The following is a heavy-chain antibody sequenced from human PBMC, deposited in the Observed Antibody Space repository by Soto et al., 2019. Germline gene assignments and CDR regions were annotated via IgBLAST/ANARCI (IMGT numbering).Heavy chain of an antibody. J-gene: IGHJ5*02. Sequence: SETLSLTCSVSGGSISSGYWTWIRLPPGKGLEWIGYIYYGGSINYNPSLKSRVIISVDTAKNQFSLRLSSVTAADTAVYYCTGAYYDISGYSLDPWGQGTSVTVSS. CDR2: IYYGGSI. V-gene: IGHV4-59*01. CDR1: GGSISSGY. CDR3: TGAYYDISGYSLDP. D-gene: IGHD3-22*01.